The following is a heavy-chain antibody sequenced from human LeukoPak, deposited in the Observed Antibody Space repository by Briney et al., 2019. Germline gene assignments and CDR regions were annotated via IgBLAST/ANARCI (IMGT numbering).Heavy chain of an antibody. CDR1: GYTFTSYA. CDR3: ATGPLRYFDWYPPLDY. Sequence: ASVTVSCKASGYTFTSYAMNWVRQAPGQGLEWMGGFDPEDGETIYAQKFQGRVTMTEDTSTDTAYMELSSLRSEDSAVYYCATGPLRYFDWYPPLDYWGQGTLVTVSS. D-gene: IGHD3-9*01. V-gene: IGHV1-24*01. J-gene: IGHJ4*02. CDR2: FDPEDGET.